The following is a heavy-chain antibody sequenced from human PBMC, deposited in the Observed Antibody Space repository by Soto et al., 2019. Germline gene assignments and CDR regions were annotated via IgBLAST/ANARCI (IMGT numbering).Heavy chain of an antibody. D-gene: IGHD3-10*01. CDR3: AREVLWSRYFDY. Sequence: QVQLVESGGGVVQPGRSLRLSCAASGFIFSNYVMYWVRQAPGKGLEWVAFMSYDGTTKSSADSVKGRFTISRDNSQNTLYLQMKSLRPEDTGVYYCAREVLWSRYFDYWGQGTLVTVSS. J-gene: IGHJ4*02. CDR2: MSYDGTTK. CDR1: GFIFSNYV. V-gene: IGHV3-30-3*01.